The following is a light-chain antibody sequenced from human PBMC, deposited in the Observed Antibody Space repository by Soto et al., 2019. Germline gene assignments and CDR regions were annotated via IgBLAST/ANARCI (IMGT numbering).Light chain of an antibody. CDR2: GSD. CDR1: SSNIGSNT. CDR3: AAWDGSLNGVV. V-gene: IGLV1-44*01. Sequence: QSVLTQPPSASGTPGQRVTISCSGSSSNIGSNTVNWYSQLPGTAPKLLIYGSDLRPSGVPDRFSGSKSGTSASLAISGLQSQDEADYYCAAWDGSLNGVVFGGGTKLTVL. J-gene: IGLJ2*01.